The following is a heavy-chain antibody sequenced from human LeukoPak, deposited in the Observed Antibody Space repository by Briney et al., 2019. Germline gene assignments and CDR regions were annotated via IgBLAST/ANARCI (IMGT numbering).Heavy chain of an antibody. D-gene: IGHD3-10*01. CDR1: GGSFSGYY. V-gene: IGHV4-34*01. Sequence: PSETLSLTCAVSGGSFSGYYWSWIRQPPGKGLEWIGEINHSGSTNYNPSLKSRVTISVDTSKNQFSLKLSSVTAADTAVYYCARAAITMVRGVIITRYFDYWGQGTLVTVSS. CDR3: ARAAITMVRGVIITRYFDY. CDR2: INHSGST. J-gene: IGHJ4*02.